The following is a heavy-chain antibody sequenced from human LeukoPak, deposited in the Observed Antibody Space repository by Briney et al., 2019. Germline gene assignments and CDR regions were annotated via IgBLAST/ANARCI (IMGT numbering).Heavy chain of an antibody. Sequence: GGSLRLSCAASGFTFSSYWMSWVRQAPGKGLEWVANIKQDGSEKYYVDSVKGRFTISRDNAKNSLYLQMNSLRAEDTAVYYCARAYGGSYNGLGAFDIWGQGTMVTVSS. J-gene: IGHJ3*02. CDR3: ARAYGGSYNGLGAFDI. D-gene: IGHD1-26*01. CDR2: IKQDGSEK. V-gene: IGHV3-7*01. CDR1: GFTFSSYW.